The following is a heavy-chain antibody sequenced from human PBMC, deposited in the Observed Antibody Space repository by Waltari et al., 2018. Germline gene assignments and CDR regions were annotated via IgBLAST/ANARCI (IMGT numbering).Heavy chain of an antibody. J-gene: IGHJ2*01. CDR3: ARRYSSSWYGPLDWYFDL. V-gene: IGHV3-48*01. D-gene: IGHD6-13*01. CDR2: ISSSSSTI. CDR1: GFTFSSYS. Sequence: EVQLVESGGGLVQPGGSLRLSCAASGFTFSSYSMNWVRQAPGTGLEWVSYISSSSSTIYYADSVKGRFTISRDNAKNSLYLQMNSLRAEDTAVYYCARRYSSSWYGPLDWYFDLWGRGTLVTVSS.